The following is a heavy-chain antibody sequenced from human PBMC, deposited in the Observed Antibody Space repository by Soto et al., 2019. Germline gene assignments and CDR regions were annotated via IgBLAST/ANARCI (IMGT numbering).Heavy chain of an antibody. V-gene: IGHV4-31*03. D-gene: IGHD3-22*01. CDR2: IYYSGST. J-gene: IGHJ5*02. CDR3: ARSSDYYDSSGYYWFDP. CDR1: GGSISSGGYY. Sequence: SETLSLTCTVSGGSISSGGYYWSWIRQHPGKGLEWIGYIYYSGSTYYNPSLKSRVTISVDTSKNQFSLRLSSVTAADTAVYYCARSSDYYDSSGYYWFDPWGQGTLVTVSS.